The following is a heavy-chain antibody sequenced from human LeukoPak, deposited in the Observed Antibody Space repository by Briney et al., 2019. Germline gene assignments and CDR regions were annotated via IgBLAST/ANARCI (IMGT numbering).Heavy chain of an antibody. D-gene: IGHD1-1*01. Sequence: PGGSLRLSCAASGFTSSDYDMHWVRQATGKGLEWDSAIGTAGDTYYTGSVKGRFTISRENAKNSLYLQMNSLRAGDTAVYYCARVAKERVSGVYYFDYWGQGTLVTVSS. J-gene: IGHJ4*02. CDR3: ARVAKERVSGVYYFDY. CDR1: GFTSSDYD. CDR2: IGTAGDT. V-gene: IGHV3-13*01.